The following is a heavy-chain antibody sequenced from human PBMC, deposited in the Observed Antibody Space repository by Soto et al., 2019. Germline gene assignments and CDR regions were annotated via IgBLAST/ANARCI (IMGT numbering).Heavy chain of an antibody. J-gene: IGHJ4*02. V-gene: IGHV4-34*01. D-gene: IGHD3-3*01. CDR1: GGSFSGYY. CDR2: INHSGST. CDR3: ASRVLHYDFWSGYHGYYFDY. Sequence: PSETLSLTCAVYGGSFSGYYWSWIRQPPGKGLEWIGEINHSGSTNYNPSLKSRVTISVDTSKNQFSLKLSSVTAADTAVYYCASRVLHYDFWSGYHGYYFDYWGQGTLVTVSS.